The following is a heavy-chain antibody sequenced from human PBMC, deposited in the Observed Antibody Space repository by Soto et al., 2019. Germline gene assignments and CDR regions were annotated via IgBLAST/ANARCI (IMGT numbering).Heavy chain of an antibody. CDR2: IYYSGCT. J-gene: IGHJ3*02. CDR1: GGSISSYY. Sequence: QVQLQESGPGLVKPSEILSLTCTVSGGSISSYYWSWIRQPPGKGLEWIGYIYYSGCTNYNPSLXIXVXIXXDTSKNQFSLKLSSVTAADTAVYYCARRYGWAFDIWGQGTMVTVSS. CDR3: ARRYGWAFDI. D-gene: IGHD3-16*01. V-gene: IGHV4-59*08.